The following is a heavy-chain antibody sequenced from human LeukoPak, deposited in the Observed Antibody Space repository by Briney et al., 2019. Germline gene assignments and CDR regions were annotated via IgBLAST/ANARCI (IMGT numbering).Heavy chain of an antibody. CDR2: ISYDGSNK. V-gene: IGHV3-30*18. D-gene: IGHD6-19*01. J-gene: IGHJ6*02. CDR1: RFTFSSYG. CDR3: AKDRITVAGLGVVYYYYYGMDV. Sequence: GRSLRLSCAASRFTFSSYGMHWVRQAPGKGLEWVAVISYDGSNKYYADSVKGRFTISRDNSKNTLYLQMNSLRAEDTAVYYCAKDRITVAGLGVVYYYYYGMDVWGQGTTVTVSS.